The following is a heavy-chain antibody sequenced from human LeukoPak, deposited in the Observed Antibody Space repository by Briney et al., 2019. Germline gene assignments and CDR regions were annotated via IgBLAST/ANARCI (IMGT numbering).Heavy chain of an antibody. CDR2: IGTAGDT. Sequence: GGSLRLSCAASGFTFSSYDMHWVRQATGKGLEWVSAIGTAGDTYYPGSVKGRFTISRENAKNSLYLQMNSLRAGDTAVYYCARVGYYYGSGRSPYDAFDIWGQGTMVTVPS. CDR1: GFTFSSYD. CDR3: ARVGYYYGSGRSPYDAFDI. J-gene: IGHJ3*02. D-gene: IGHD3-10*01. V-gene: IGHV3-13*01.